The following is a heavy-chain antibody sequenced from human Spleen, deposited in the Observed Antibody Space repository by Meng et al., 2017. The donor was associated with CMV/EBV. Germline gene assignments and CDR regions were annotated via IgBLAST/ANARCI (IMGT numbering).Heavy chain of an antibody. CDR2: IWYDGSNK. J-gene: IGHJ2*01. Sequence: CAASGFTFSSYGMHWVRQAPGKGLEWVAVIWYDGSNKYYADSVKGRFTISRDNSKNTLYLQMNSLRAEDTAVYYCAKSGGGYWYFDLWGRGTLVTVSS. CDR1: GFTFSSYG. CDR3: AKSGGGYWYFDL. D-gene: IGHD2-15*01. V-gene: IGHV3-33*06.